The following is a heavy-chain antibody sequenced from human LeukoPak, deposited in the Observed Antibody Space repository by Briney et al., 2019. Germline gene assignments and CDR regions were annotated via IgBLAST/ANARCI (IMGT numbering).Heavy chain of an antibody. V-gene: IGHV1-8*01. J-gene: IGHJ4*02. CDR1: GYTFTSYD. CDR2: MNPNSGNT. Sequence: ATVKVSCKASGYTFTSYDINWVRQAPGQGLEWMGWMNPNSGNTGYAQKFQGRVTMTRNTSISTAYMELSSLRSDDTAVYYCARDGQDCTRSDCYTVYWGRGTLVTVSS. CDR3: ARDGQDCTRSDCYTVY. D-gene: IGHD2-21*01.